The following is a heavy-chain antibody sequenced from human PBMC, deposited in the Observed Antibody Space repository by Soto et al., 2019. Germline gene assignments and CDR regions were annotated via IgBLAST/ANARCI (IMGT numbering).Heavy chain of an antibody. J-gene: IGHJ4*02. CDR1: GFNFPTYA. Sequence: EVQLVESGGELVQPGGSLRLSCAASGFNFPTYAMNWVRQAPGKGLEWLSFIHMTHNVIFYADSVRGRFSISRDNASDALYMQMTALSVRATAVYMFLIDPEGAINIDYWGQGTVLTESS. D-gene: IGHD3-3*01. V-gene: IGHV3-48*01. CDR3: LIDPEGAINIDY. CDR2: IHMTHNVI.